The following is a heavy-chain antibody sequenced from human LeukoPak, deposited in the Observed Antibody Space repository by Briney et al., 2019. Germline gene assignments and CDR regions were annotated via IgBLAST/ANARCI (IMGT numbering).Heavy chain of an antibody. J-gene: IGHJ4*02. V-gene: IGHV4-39*01. CDR1: RGSISSSSYH. CDR2: ILYSGST. D-gene: IGHD3-22*01. CDR3: ARHISDVYYYDNSGFYGFDY. Sequence: SETLSLTCTVSRGSISSSSYHWGWIRQPPGKGLEWIGGILYSGSTFYNPSLRSRVTISVDTSKNQFYLRLNSVTAADTGVYFCARHISDVYYYDNSGFYGFDYWGQGTLVTVSS.